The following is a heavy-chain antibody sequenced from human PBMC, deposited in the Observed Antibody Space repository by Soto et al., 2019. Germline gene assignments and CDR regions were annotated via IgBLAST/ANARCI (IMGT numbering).Heavy chain of an antibody. D-gene: IGHD3-10*01. CDR2: IWCDGCNK. V-gene: IGHV3-33*01. CDR1: GFTFSSYG. CDR3: ARDREGNTYGSTIDY. J-gene: IGHJ4*02. Sequence: QVQLVESGGGLVQPGRSLRLSCAASGFTFSSYGMHWVRQAPGKGLEWVAGIWCDGCNKYYADSVKGRFTISRDNSKNTLYLLKMSLIAEDTAVDYYARDREGNTYGSTIDYWGQGTLVTVSS.